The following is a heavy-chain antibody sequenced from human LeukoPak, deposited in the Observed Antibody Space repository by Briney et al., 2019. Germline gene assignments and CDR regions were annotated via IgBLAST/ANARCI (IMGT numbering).Heavy chain of an antibody. CDR2: INHSGST. CDR3: ARTSPRRGNWFDP. J-gene: IGHJ5*02. CDR1: GYSISSGYY. Sequence: PSETLSLTCTVSGYSISSGYYWGWIRQPPGKGLEWIGEINHSGSTNYNPSLKSRVTISVDTSKNQFSLKLSSVTAADTAVYYCARTSPRRGNWFDPWGQGTLVTVSS. V-gene: IGHV4-38-2*02. D-gene: IGHD3-10*01.